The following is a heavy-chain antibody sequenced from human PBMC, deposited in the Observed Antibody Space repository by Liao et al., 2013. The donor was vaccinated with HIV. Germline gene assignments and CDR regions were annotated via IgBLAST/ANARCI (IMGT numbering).Heavy chain of an antibody. Sequence: QLQLQESGPGLVKPSETLSLTCTVSGGSISSSSYYWGWIRQPPGKGLEWIGSIYYSGSTYYNPSLKSRVTISVDTSKNQFSLKLSSVTAADTAVYYCARDLQVGSRGDFDYWGQGTLVTVSS. J-gene: IGHJ4*02. CDR3: ARDLQVGSRGDFDY. D-gene: IGHD1-26*01. V-gene: IGHV4-39*07. CDR2: IYYSGST. CDR1: GGSISSSSYY.